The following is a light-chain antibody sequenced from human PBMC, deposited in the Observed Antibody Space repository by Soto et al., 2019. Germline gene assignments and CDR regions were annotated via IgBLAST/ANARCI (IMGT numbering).Light chain of an antibody. V-gene: IGLV2-14*03. Sequence: QSALTQPASVSGAPGQSITISCTGGSSDVGGHNYVSWYQHNPGKAPKLLIYDVNNRPSGVSNPFSGSKSGHKASLTNSGVQDEDEDDYYCNSYTSSGTVVFGGGTKVTVL. CDR3: NSYTSSGTVV. CDR1: SSDVGGHNY. CDR2: DVN. J-gene: IGLJ3*02.